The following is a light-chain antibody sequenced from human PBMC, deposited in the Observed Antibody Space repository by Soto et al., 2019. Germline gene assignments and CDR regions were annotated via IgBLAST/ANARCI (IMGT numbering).Light chain of an antibody. CDR2: DVI. Sequence: QSALTQPRSVSGSPGQSVTISCTGTSSDVGVYNYVSWYQQHPGKAPQLVIYDVIKRPSGVPYRFSGSKSGNTASLTISGLQAEYEADYYCCSYAGSSLWVFGVGTKLTVL. V-gene: IGLV2-11*01. CDR1: SSDVGVYNY. J-gene: IGLJ3*02. CDR3: CSYAGSSLWV.